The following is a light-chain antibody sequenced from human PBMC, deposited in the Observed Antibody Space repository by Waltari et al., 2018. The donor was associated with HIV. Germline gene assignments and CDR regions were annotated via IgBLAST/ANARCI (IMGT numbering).Light chain of an antibody. V-gene: IGKV3-20*01. CDR2: DAS. Sequence: ELVLTQSPGILSLSPGERATLSCRASQSVSSNYLAWYQQKPGRAPRLLLFDASTRASGIPDRFSGSGSGTDFTLTISRLEPEDFAVYYCQQYGNSPVYTFGQGTKLEIK. J-gene: IGKJ2*01. CDR1: QSVSSNY. CDR3: QQYGNSPVYT.